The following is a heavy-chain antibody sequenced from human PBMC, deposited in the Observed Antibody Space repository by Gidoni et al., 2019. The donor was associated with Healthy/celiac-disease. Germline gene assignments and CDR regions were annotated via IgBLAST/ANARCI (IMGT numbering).Heavy chain of an antibody. CDR1: GSPFSSYA. Sequence: EVQLLESGGGLVPPGGSLRLSCAASGSPFSSYAMSWVRQAPGKGLEWVSAISGRGGSTYYEDSVKGRFTISRDNSKNTLYLQMNSLRAEDTAVYYCAKGATRHRPDNFDYWGQGTLVTVSS. J-gene: IGHJ4*02. V-gene: IGHV3-23*01. D-gene: IGHD6-6*01. CDR3: AKGATRHRPDNFDY. CDR2: ISGRGGST.